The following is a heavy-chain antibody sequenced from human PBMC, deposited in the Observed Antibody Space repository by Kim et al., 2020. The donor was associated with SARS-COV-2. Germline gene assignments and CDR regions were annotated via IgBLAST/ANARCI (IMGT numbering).Heavy chain of an antibody. J-gene: IGHJ4*02. Sequence: YDADSVKGRFTISRDNSKNTLYLQMNSLRAEDTAVYYWAKAIRSRNFDYWGQGTLVTVSS. V-gene: IGHV3-23*01. CDR3: AKAIRSRNFDY. D-gene: IGHD3-3*01.